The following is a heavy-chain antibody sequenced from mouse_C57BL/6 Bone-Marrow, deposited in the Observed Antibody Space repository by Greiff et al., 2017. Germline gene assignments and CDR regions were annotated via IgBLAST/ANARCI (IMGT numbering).Heavy chain of an antibody. J-gene: IGHJ4*01. D-gene: IGHD3-1*01. Sequence: QVQLQQSGAELARPGASVKLSCKASGYTFTSYGISWVKQRTGQGLEWIGEIYPRCGNTYYNEKFKGKATLTADKSSSTAYMELRSLTSEDSAVYFCARGAPDAMDYWGQGTSVTVSS. CDR2: IYPRCGNT. CDR3: ARGAPDAMDY. CDR1: GYTFTSYG. V-gene: IGHV1-81*01.